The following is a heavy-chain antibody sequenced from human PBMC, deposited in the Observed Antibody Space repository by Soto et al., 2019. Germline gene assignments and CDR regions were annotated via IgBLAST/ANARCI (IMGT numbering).Heavy chain of an antibody. V-gene: IGHV5-10-1*01. D-gene: IGHD2-21*02. J-gene: IGHJ6*02. CDR3: ASHNFFCGGDCNSSGMDV. Sequence: LGESLKISCQGSGYMFTNYWINWVRPVSGGGLEWLGRIDPSDSYTKYNPSFQGHVTISADKSTSTAYLQWSSLRASDTAVYYCASHNFFCGGDCNSSGMDVWGQGTTVTVSS. CDR1: GYMFTNYW. CDR2: IDPSDSYT.